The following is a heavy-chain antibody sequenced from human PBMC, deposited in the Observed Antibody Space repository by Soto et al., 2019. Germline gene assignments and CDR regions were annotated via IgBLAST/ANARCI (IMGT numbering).Heavy chain of an antibody. Sequence: GGSLRLSCAASGFTFSSYAMSWVRQAPGKGLEWVSAISGSGGSTYYADSVKGRFTLSRDNSKNTLYLQMNSLRAEDTAVYYCAKDLLVPDSFGVVIIPEPNWFDPWGQGTRVTVSS. CDR1: GFTFSSYA. CDR3: AKDLLVPDSFGVVIIPEPNWFDP. D-gene: IGHD3-3*01. J-gene: IGHJ5*02. V-gene: IGHV3-23*01. CDR2: ISGSGGST.